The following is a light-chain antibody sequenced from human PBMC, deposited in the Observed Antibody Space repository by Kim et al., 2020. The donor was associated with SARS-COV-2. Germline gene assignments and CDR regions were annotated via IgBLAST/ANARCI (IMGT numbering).Light chain of an antibody. J-gene: IGKJ5*01. V-gene: IGKV3-20*01. CDR2: GAS. CDR1: QSVSSSY. Sequence: SPGESATLSCRASQSVSSSYLAWYQQKPGQAPRLLIYGASSRATGIPDRFSGSGSGTDFTLTISRLEPEDFAVYYCQQYGNSPITFGQGTRLEIK. CDR3: QQYGNSPIT.